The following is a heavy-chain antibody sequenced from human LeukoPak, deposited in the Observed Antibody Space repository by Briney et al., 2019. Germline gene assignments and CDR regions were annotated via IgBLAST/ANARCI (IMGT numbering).Heavy chain of an antibody. J-gene: IGHJ3*01. CDR1: GFNFHSYA. Sequence: GGSLRLSCVGSGFNFHSYAMNWVRHGPGKGLEWVSGITWNSDYMDYADSVKGRFTISRDSAKNSLFLQMNSLRVDDAALYYCVKGRSAMVRGVIIDDFDPWGQGTMVIVSS. CDR2: ITWNSDYM. V-gene: IGHV3-9*01. D-gene: IGHD3-10*01. CDR3: VKGRSAMVRGVIIDDFDP.